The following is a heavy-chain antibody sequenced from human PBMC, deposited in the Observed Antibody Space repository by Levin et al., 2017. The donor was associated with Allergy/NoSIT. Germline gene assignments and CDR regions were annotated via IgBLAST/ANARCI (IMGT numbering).Heavy chain of an antibody. D-gene: IGHD2-2*01. J-gene: IGHJ6*02. CDR3: ASGLYCSSTSCYVGYYYGMDV. Sequence: GGSLRLSCAASGFTFSSYWMSWVRQAPGKGLEWVANIKQDGSEKYYVDSVKGRFTISRDNAKNSLYLQMNSLRAEDTAVYYCASGLYCSSTSCYVGYYYGMDVWGQGTTVTVSS. V-gene: IGHV3-7*02. CDR1: GFTFSSYW. CDR2: IKQDGSEK.